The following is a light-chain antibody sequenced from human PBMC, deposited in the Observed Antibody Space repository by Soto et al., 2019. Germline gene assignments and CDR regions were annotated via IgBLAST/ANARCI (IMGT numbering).Light chain of an antibody. CDR3: QQYNNWPPWT. J-gene: IGKJ1*01. V-gene: IGKV3-15*01. Sequence: VMTQAPATMSVSSGARATLSCSASQSVSSNIAWYQQKPGQALRLLIYGASTRATGIPARFSGSGSGTEFTLTIRSLQSEDFAVYYCQQYNNWPPWTCGKGPTGAIK. CDR2: GAS. CDR1: QSVSSN.